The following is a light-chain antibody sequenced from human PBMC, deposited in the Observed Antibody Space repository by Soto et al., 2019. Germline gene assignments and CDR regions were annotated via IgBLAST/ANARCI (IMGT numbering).Light chain of an antibody. J-gene: IGKJ1*01. V-gene: IGKV3-20*01. CDR1: QSFSSNY. Sequence: EIVLTQSPGTLSLSPGERATLSCRASQSFSSNYLAWFQQKPGQGPRLLIYDVSTRATGIPDRFSGSGSGTDFTLTISRLEPEDFAVYYCQQYGTSPRPFGQGTKVEIK. CDR2: DVS. CDR3: QQYGTSPRP.